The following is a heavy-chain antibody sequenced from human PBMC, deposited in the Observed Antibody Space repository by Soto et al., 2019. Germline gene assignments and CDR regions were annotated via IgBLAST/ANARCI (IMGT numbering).Heavy chain of an antibody. Sequence: EVQLVESGGGLVKPGGSLRLSCAASGFTFSSYSMNWVRQAPGKGLEWVSAISSSSSYIYYADSVKGRFTISRDNATNSLYLQMNSLRAEDTAVYYCARGSSGYPIKSYYYGMDVWGQGTTVTVSS. V-gene: IGHV3-21*01. J-gene: IGHJ6*02. CDR2: ISSSSSYI. CDR3: ARGSSGYPIKSYYYGMDV. CDR1: GFTFSSYS. D-gene: IGHD3-22*01.